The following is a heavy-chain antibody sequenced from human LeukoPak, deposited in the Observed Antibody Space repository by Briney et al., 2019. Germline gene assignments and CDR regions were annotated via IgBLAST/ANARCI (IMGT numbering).Heavy chain of an antibody. J-gene: IGHJ6*03. Sequence: ASVKISCKASGYSFTSNYMHWVRQAPGQGLEWVGLINPTGTSTTYAQKFQGRVTMTRDMSTTTDYMELSSLRAEDTAVYYCARGRDRYCSGGSCSRSNYYYMDVWGKGTTVTISS. CDR2: INPTGTST. D-gene: IGHD2-15*01. CDR3: ARGRDRYCSGGSCSRSNYYYMDV. V-gene: IGHV1-46*01. CDR1: GYSFTSNY.